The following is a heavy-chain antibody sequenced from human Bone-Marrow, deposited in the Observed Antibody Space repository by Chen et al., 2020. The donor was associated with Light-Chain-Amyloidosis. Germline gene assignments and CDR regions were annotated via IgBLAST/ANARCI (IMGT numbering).Heavy chain of an antibody. V-gene: IGHV1-58*01. CDR3: AADDLIDSLGCFDY. CDR1: GFTFSNSV. D-gene: IGHD3-16*01. Sequence: QIQLVQSGPEVKKPGTSVKVSCKTSGFTFSNSVVQWVRQARGQRLEWIGWIVAGSGDTNYAQKFQGRVTISRDMPTSTAYMELTSVRSEDTAVYYCAADDLIDSLGCFDYWGQGTLVTVSS. CDR2: IVAGSGDT. J-gene: IGHJ4*02.